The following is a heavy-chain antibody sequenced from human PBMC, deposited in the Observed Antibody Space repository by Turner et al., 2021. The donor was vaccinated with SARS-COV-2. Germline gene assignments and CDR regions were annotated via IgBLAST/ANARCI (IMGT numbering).Heavy chain of an antibody. Sequence: QLQLQESGPGLVKSSGTLSLTCTVSGDSLSGSVYYWAWIRQPPGKGLEWVGNIYFTGSANYNPSLRSRATILVDTSKNQFSLTLTSVTAADTAVYFCARQAETAEIPAAYFDHWGQGTLLTVSS. D-gene: IGHD2-2*01. V-gene: IGHV4-39*01. CDR3: ARQAETAEIPAAYFDH. J-gene: IGHJ4*02. CDR2: IYFTGSA. CDR1: GDSLSGSVYY.